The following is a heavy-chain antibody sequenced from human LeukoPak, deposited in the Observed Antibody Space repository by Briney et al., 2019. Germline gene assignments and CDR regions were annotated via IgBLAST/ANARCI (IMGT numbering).Heavy chain of an antibody. CDR1: GYTFTGYY. D-gene: IGHD4-17*01. CDR2: INPNSGGT. J-gene: IGHJ4*02. CDR3: ARDRGTTVTMEFDY. Sequence: ASVKVSCKASGYTFTGYYMHWVRQAPGQGLEWMGWINPNSGGTNYAQKFQGRVTMTRDTPISTAYMELSRLRSDDTAVYYCARDRGTTVTMEFDYWGQGTLVTVSS. V-gene: IGHV1-2*02.